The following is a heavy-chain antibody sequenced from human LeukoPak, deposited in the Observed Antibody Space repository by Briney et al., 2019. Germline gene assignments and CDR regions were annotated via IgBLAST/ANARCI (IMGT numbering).Heavy chain of an antibody. CDR2: ISGTGANT. Sequence: GGSLRLSCAVSRFTFSSYAMTWVRQAPGKGLEWVSAISGTGANTYYADSVKGRFTTSRDNPRSTLYLQMNSLSNEDTAVYYCAYADNNGWYYFDYWGQGTLVTVSS. D-gene: IGHD6-19*01. V-gene: IGHV3-23*01. CDR3: AYADNNGWYYFDY. CDR1: RFTFSSYA. J-gene: IGHJ4*02.